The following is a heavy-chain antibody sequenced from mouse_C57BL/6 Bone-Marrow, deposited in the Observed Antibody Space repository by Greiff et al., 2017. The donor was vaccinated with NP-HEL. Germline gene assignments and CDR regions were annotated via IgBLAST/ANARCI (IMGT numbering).Heavy chain of an antibody. V-gene: IGHV1-50*01. Sequence: QVQLQQPGAELVKPGASVKLSCKASGYTFTSYWMQWVKQRPGQGLEWIGEIDPSDSYTNYNQKFKGKATLTVDTSSNTAYMQLSSLTSEDSAVYYCAREANWDRYYAMDYGGQGTSVTVSS. J-gene: IGHJ4*01. CDR1: GYTFTSYW. CDR3: AREANWDRYYAMDY. CDR2: IDPSDSYT. D-gene: IGHD4-1*01.